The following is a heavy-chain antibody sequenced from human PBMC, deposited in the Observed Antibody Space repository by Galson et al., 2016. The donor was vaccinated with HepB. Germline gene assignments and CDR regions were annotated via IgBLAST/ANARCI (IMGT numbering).Heavy chain of an antibody. J-gene: IGHJ4*02. D-gene: IGHD4-11*01. Sequence: SLRLSCAASGFTFTDYWMSWVRQAPGKGLEWVAVISDDGSNRYYADSVKGRFTISRDNSKSTLYLQMNSLRAEDTAVYYCAKCASATVGICANFDYWGQGTLGTVSS. CDR2: ISDDGSNR. V-gene: IGHV3-30*18. CDR1: GFTFTDYW. CDR3: AKCASATVGICANFDY.